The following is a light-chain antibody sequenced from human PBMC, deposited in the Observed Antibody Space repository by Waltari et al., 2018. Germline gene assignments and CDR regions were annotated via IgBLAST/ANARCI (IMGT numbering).Light chain of an antibody. Sequence: DIQMTQSPSTLSASVGDRVTITCRASQTMTNWLAWYQQKPGEAPKLLIYQASTLDMGVPSRFSGSGSGTEFTLTISSLQPDDFATYYCQQYDNYPYTFGQGTKLEIK. J-gene: IGKJ2*01. CDR3: QQYDNYPYT. V-gene: IGKV1-5*03. CDR1: QTMTNW. CDR2: QAS.